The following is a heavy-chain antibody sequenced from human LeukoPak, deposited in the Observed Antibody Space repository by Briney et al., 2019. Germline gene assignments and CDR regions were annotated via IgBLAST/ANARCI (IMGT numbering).Heavy chain of an antibody. Sequence: SGGSLRLSCTASGFTFGDYAMSWFRQAPGKGLEWVGFIRSRAYGGTTQYAASVKGRFTISRDDLKSIAYLQMNSLKTEDTAVYYCTRGYYDILTGFDYWGQGTLVTVSS. CDR3: TRGYYDILTGFDY. J-gene: IGHJ4*02. D-gene: IGHD3-9*01. V-gene: IGHV3-49*03. CDR1: GFTFGDYA. CDR2: IRSRAYGGTT.